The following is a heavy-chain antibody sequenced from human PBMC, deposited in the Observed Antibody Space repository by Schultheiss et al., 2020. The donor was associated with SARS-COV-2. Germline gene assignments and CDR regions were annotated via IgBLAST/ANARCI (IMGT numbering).Heavy chain of an antibody. J-gene: IGHJ4*02. D-gene: IGHD3-10*01. Sequence: GGSLRLSCAVSGITFRYAWMNWVRQAPGKGLEWVSYISSSGSTIYYADSVKGRFTISRDNAKNSLYLQMNSLRAEDTALYYCAKDIKGMVQGVMDYWGQGTLVTVSS. CDR3: AKDIKGMVQGVMDY. CDR1: GITFRYAW. CDR2: ISSSGSTI. V-gene: IGHV3-11*01.